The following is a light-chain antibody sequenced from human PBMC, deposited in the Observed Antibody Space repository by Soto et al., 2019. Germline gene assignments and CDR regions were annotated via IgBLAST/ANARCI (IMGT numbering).Light chain of an antibody. V-gene: IGLV2-23*02. CDR2: EVS. Sequence: QPASVSGSPGQSITISCTGTSTDVGIYNLVSWYQQHPGKAPKLMTYEVSKRPSGVSGRFSGSKSGSTASLTISGLQAEDEADYYCCSYAGSSTYVFGTGTKLTVL. CDR3: CSYAGSSTYV. CDR1: STDVGIYNL. J-gene: IGLJ1*01.